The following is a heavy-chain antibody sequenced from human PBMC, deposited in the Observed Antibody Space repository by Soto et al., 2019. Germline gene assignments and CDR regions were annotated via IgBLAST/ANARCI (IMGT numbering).Heavy chain of an antibody. V-gene: IGHV1-69*01. CDR2: IIPIFGTT. Sequence: QVQLVQSGAEVKKPGSSVKVSCKASGGTFSSYAISWVRQAPGQGLEWMGGIIPIFGTTNYAQKFQGRVTITADESTSTAYMELSSLRSEDTAVYYCAFRARPLGYYYYGMDVWGQGTTVTVSS. D-gene: IGHD6-6*01. J-gene: IGHJ6*02. CDR3: AFRARPLGYYYYGMDV. CDR1: GGTFSSYA.